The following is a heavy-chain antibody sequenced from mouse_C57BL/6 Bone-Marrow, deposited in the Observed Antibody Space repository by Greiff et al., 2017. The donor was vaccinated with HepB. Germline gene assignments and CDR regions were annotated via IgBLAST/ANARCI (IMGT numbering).Heavy chain of an antibody. J-gene: IGHJ4*01. D-gene: IGHD4-1*01. CDR1: GFSFNTYA. CDR2: IRSKSNNYAT. Sequence: EVKLVESGGGLVQPKGSLKLSCAASGFSFNTYAMNWVRQAPGKGLEWVARIRSKSNNYATYYADSVKDRFTISRDDSESMLYLQMNNLKTEDTAMYYCVRPWEGAMDYWGQGTSVTVSS. CDR3: VRPWEGAMDY. V-gene: IGHV10-1*01.